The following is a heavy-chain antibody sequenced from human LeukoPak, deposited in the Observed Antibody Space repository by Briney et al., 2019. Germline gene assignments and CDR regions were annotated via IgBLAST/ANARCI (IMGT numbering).Heavy chain of an antibody. CDR1: GFTFSSYS. CDR2: ISSSSSYI. V-gene: IGHV3-21*01. J-gene: IGHJ3*02. Sequence: GGSLRLSCAASGFTFSSYSMNWVRQAPGKGLEWVSSISSSSSYIYYADSVKGRFTISRDNSKNTLYLQMNSLRAEDTAVYYCAKTSQPLGYCSGTSCFDAFDIWGQGTMVTVSS. CDR3: AKTSQPLGYCSGTSCFDAFDI. D-gene: IGHD2-2*01.